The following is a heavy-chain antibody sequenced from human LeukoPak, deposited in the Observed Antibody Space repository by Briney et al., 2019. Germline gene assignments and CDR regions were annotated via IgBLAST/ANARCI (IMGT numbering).Heavy chain of an antibody. V-gene: IGHV1-69*04. J-gene: IGHJ6*02. D-gene: IGHD2-2*01. Sequence: SVKVSCKASGGTFSSYAISWVRQAPGQGLEWMGRIIPILGIANYAQKFQGRVTITADKSTSTAYMELSSLRSEDTAVYYCAWDCSSTSCYDYYYYGMDVWGQGTTVTVSS. CDR1: GGTFSSYA. CDR3: AWDCSSTSCYDYYYYGMDV. CDR2: IIPILGIA.